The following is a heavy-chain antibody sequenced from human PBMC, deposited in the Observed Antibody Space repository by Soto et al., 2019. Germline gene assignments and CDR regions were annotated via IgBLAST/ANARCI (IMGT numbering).Heavy chain of an antibody. V-gene: IGHV3-23*01. CDR1: GFTFSNFS. J-gene: IGHJ3*02. D-gene: IGHD1-26*01. CDR3: AKERMNHNSVWDPFDT. CDR2: IGGGGDDT. Sequence: PGGSLRLSCAASGFTFSNFSISWVRQAPWKGLEWVSGIGGGGDDTYYADSVKGRFIISRDNSKSTLSLRLNGLRAEDTAVYYCAKERMNHNSVWDPFDTCGQGKMVTFSS.